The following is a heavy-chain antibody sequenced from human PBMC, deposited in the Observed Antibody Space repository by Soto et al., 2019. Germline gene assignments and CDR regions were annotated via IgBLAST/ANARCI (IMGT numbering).Heavy chain of an antibody. CDR3: ARERGGGFDS. J-gene: IGHJ4*02. CDR1: GDSLSNYF. CDR2: VFSGGST. Sequence: PSETLSLTCSVSGDSLSNYFWTWIRQPAGKGLEWIGRVFSGGSTNLNPSLNSRVSMSVDTSKKELSLRLTSVTAADTAIYFCARERGGGFDSWGQGILATVSS. D-gene: IGHD3-16*01. V-gene: IGHV4-4*07.